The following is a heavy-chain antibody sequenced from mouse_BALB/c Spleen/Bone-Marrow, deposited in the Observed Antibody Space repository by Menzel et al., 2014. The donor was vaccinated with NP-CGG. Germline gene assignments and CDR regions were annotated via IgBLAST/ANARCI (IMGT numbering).Heavy chain of an antibody. CDR3: ARLYYYGNFAY. CDR2: INPDSSTI. J-gene: IGHJ2*01. V-gene: IGHV4-1*02. Sequence: EVKLEESGGGLVQPGGSLKLSCAASGFDFSRYWMSWVRQAPGKGLEWIGEINPDSSTINYTPSLKDEFTISRDNAKNTLYLQMSKVRSEDTALYYCARLYYYGNFAYWGQGTTLTVSS. D-gene: IGHD1-1*01. CDR1: GFDFSRYW.